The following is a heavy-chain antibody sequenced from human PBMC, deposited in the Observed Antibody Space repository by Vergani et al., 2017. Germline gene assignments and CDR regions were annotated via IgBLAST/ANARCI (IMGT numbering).Heavy chain of an antibody. J-gene: IGHJ4*02. CDR1: GFSFNTYG. D-gene: IGHD4-17*01. CDR3: AKDGRENSDYGYFDY. Sequence: VQPVESGGGVVQPGGSLRLYCATSGFSFNTYGAHWFRQAPGKGLEWVAFIGYDGRIKYNVDSVKGRFTISRDTSKKTLSLQMRSLRADDTAVYYCAKDGRENSDYGYFDYWGQGTLVTVSS. V-gene: IGHV3-30*02. CDR2: IGYDGRIK.